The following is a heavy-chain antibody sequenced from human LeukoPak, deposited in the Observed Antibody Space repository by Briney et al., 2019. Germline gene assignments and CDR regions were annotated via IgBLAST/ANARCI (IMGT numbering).Heavy chain of an antibody. Sequence: PSQTLSLTCTVSGGSISSGGYYWSWIRQHPGKGLEWIGYIYYSGSTYYNPSLKSRVTISVDTSKNQFSLKLSSVTAADTAVYYCATTNPGRDYYDSSGYCYYWGQGTLVTVSS. V-gene: IGHV4-31*03. CDR1: GGSISSGGYY. D-gene: IGHD3-22*01. J-gene: IGHJ4*02. CDR3: ATTNPGRDYYDSSGYCYY. CDR2: IYYSGST.